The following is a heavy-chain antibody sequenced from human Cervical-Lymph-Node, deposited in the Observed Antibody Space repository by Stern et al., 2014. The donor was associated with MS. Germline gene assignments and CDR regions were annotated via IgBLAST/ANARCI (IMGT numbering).Heavy chain of an antibody. Sequence: VQLVQSGSELKKPGASVKVSCKASGYNLTNFAINWVRQAPGQGLEWMGWINTKTGNPTFAQGFTGRFVFSLDASINTAYLQIISLKAEDSAVYYCATLGAGSSPPLFYWGQGTLVTVSS. J-gene: IGHJ4*02. D-gene: IGHD6-6*01. CDR2: INTKTGNP. CDR1: GYNLTNFA. V-gene: IGHV7-4-1*02. CDR3: ATLGAGSSPPLFY.